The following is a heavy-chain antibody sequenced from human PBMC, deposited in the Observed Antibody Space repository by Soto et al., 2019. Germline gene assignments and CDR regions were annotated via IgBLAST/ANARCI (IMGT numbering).Heavy chain of an antibody. V-gene: IGHV3-33*01. CDR2: IYNDGNKK. J-gene: IGHJ4*02. D-gene: IGHD5-12*01. CDR1: GLAFSTQG. CDR3: ARNPSTIDIASTMN. Sequence: QVQLVESGGGVVQPGRSLRLSCAASGLAFSTQGMHWVRQAPGKGLEWVAVIYNDGNKKYYADSVKGRFTISRDNSKSTLYLQMNTLRAEDTAVYYCARNPSTIDIASTMNWGQGTLVTVSS.